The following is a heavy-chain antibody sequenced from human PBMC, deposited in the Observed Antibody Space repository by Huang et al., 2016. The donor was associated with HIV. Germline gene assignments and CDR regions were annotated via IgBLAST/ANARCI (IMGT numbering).Heavy chain of an antibody. J-gene: IGHJ4*02. CDR3: AKDGRGSGTYYDYFEY. V-gene: IGHV3-30*18. CDR1: GFTFNKYD. D-gene: IGHD1-26*01. CDR2: ISYDGSNK. Sequence: QVQLVESGGGVVQPGRSLRLSCAAFGFTFNKYDMHWVRQAPGKGLEWVAVISYDGSNKYHADSVKGRFTSSRDNSKNTLYLQMNSLRVEDTAVYYCAKDGRGSGTYYDYFEYWGQGTLVTVSS.